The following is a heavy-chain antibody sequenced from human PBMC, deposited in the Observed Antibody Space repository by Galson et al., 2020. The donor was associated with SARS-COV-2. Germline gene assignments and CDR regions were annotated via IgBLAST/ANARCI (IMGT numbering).Heavy chain of an antibody. D-gene: IGHD5-12*01. CDR3: ARSYDGFATWFDP. CDR2: MNPHSGNT. CDR1: GYTFTSYE. J-gene: IGHJ5*02. Sequence: ASVKVSSKASGYTFTSYEINWVRQAPGQGLAWTGWMNPHSGNTGYAQKFQGRVTMTRTTSISTAYMELNSLTTEDTAVYYCARSYDGFATWFDPWGQGTLVTVSS. V-gene: IGHV1-8*01.